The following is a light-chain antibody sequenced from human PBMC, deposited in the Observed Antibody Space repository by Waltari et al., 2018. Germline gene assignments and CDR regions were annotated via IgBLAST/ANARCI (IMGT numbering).Light chain of an antibody. V-gene: IGLV1-51*01. J-gene: IGLJ3*02. CDR1: STNIGNNY. Sequence: QSVLTQPPSVSAAPGQKVTISCSGSSTNIGNNYVSWYQHLPGTAPKLLIYDKNKRPSGFPDRFSGAKSGTSATLGITELQTGDEADYYCGTWDTSLSAGPVFGGGTKLTVL. CDR2: DKN. CDR3: GTWDTSLSAGPV.